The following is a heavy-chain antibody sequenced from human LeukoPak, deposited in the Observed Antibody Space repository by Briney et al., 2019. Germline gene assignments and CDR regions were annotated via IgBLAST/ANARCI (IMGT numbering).Heavy chain of an antibody. Sequence: GGSLRLSCAASGFTFSSYAMSWVRQAPGKGLEWVSAISGSGGSTYYADSVKGRFTISRDNSKNTLYLQMNSLRAEDTAVYYCAKDPHYDSSGYSYAPGYFDYWGRGTLVTVSA. D-gene: IGHD3-22*01. CDR1: GFTFSSYA. V-gene: IGHV3-23*01. CDR3: AKDPHYDSSGYSYAPGYFDY. J-gene: IGHJ4*02. CDR2: ISGSGGST.